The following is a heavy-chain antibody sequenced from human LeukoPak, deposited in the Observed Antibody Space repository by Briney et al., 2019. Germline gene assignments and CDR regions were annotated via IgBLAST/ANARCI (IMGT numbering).Heavy chain of an antibody. CDR2: ISYDGSTI. D-gene: IGHD1-26*01. CDR1: GFTFSIYG. V-gene: IGHV3-30*18. J-gene: IGHJ4*02. CDR3: AKGVGSTGSYFDY. Sequence: GGSLRLSCAASGFTFSIYGIHWVRQAPGKGLEWVSVISYDGSTIYYADSVKGRFTISRDNSKDTVYLQMNSLRGDDTAVYYCAKGVGSTGSYFDYWGQGTLVTVSS.